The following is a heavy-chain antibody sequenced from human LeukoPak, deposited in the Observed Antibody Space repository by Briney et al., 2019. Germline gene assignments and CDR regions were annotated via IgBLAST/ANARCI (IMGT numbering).Heavy chain of an antibody. V-gene: IGHV1-2*02. CDR2: INPNSGGT. Sequence: ASVKVSCKASGYTFTGYYMHWVRQAPGQGLEWMGWINPNSGGTNYAQKFQGRVTITADESTSTAYMELSSVRSEDTAVYYCARDGLLWFGELKPDAFDIWGQGTMVTVSS. CDR3: ARDGLLWFGELKPDAFDI. CDR1: GYTFTGYY. D-gene: IGHD3-10*01. J-gene: IGHJ3*02.